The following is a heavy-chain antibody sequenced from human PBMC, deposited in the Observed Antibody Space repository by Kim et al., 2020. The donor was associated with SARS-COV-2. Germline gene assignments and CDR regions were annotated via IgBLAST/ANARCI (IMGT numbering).Heavy chain of an antibody. J-gene: IGHJ6*02. V-gene: IGHV1-69*13. CDR2: IIPIFGTA. CDR1: GGTFSSYA. D-gene: IGHD2-2*01. CDR3: ARDSGQVGSRFCSSTSCFAGLYGMDV. Sequence: SVKVSCKASGGTFSSYAISWVRQAPGQGLEWMGGIIPIFGTANYAQKFQGRVTITADESTSTAYMELSSLRSEDTAVYYCARDSGQVGSRFCSSTSCFAGLYGMDVWGQGTTVTVSS.